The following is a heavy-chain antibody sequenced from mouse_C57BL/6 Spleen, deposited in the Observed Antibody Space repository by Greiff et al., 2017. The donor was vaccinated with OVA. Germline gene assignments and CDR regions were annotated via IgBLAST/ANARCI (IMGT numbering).Heavy chain of an antibody. V-gene: IGHV1-15*01. Sequence: QIQLQQSGAELVRPGASVTLSCKASGYTFTDYEMHWVKQTPVHGLEWIGAIDPETGGTAYNQKFKGKAILTADKSSSTAYMELRSLTSEDSAVYYCTRRLPPYFDSWGQGTTLTVSS. D-gene: IGHD5-5*01. CDR2: IDPETGGT. CDR1: GYTFTDYE. J-gene: IGHJ2*01. CDR3: TRRLPPYFDS.